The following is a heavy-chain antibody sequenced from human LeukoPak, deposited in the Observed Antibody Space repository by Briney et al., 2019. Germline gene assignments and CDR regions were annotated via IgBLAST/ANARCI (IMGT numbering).Heavy chain of an antibody. CDR1: GYTFTSNG. CDR2: ISAYNGNT. J-gene: IGHJ4*02. CDR3: ARDLAYYCDSSGYVYLDY. Sequence: ASVKVSCKASGYTFTSNGISWVRQAPGQGLEWMGWISAYNGNTNYAQKLQGRVTMTTDTSTSTAYMELRSLRSDDTAVYYCARDLAYYCDSSGYVYLDYWGQGTLVTVSS. V-gene: IGHV1-18*01. D-gene: IGHD3-22*01.